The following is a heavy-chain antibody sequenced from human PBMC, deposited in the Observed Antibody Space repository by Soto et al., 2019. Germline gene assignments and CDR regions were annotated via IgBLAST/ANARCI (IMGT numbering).Heavy chain of an antibody. CDR3: ATGNIDFWSGYKYFYYGMDV. D-gene: IGHD3-3*01. CDR1: GGSVRSSNYY. J-gene: IGHJ6*02. Sequence: KTSETLSLTCTVSGGSVRSSNYYWAWIRQPPGKGLEWIESIRYGGNTYSNPSLKSRLTISVDTSNNHISLRLSSVTAADTAIYYCATGNIDFWSGYKYFYYGMDVWGQGTTVTVSS. V-gene: IGHV4-39*02. CDR2: IRYGGNT.